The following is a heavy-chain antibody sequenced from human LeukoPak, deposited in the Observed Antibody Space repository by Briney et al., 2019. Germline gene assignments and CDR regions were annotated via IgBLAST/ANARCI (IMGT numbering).Heavy chain of an antibody. CDR3: AKTSAYTWRIVY. Sequence: GGSLRLSCAASGFTFDDYDMSWVRQAPGKGLEWVSLINWDGSGSYYADSVKGRFTVSRDNSKNSLYLQMNSLRGEDTALYYCAKTSAYTWRIVYWGQGTLVTVSS. J-gene: IGHJ4*02. V-gene: IGHV3-43D*03. CDR1: GFTFDDYD. CDR2: INWDGSGS. D-gene: IGHD1-1*01.